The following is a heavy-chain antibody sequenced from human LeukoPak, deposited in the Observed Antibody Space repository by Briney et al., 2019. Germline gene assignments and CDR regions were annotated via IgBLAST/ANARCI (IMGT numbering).Heavy chain of an antibody. D-gene: IGHD4-17*01. CDR3: ARAEGDYLNYYGMDV. J-gene: IGHJ6*02. V-gene: IGHV3-48*02. CDR2: ISSSSSNI. Sequence: PGGSLRLSCAASGFAFNGHGMNWVRQAPGKGLEWVSHISSSSSNIYSADFVKGRFSISRDNAKNSVYLQMNSLRDEDTAVYYCARAEGDYLNYYGMDVWGQGTTVTVSS. CDR1: GFAFNGHG.